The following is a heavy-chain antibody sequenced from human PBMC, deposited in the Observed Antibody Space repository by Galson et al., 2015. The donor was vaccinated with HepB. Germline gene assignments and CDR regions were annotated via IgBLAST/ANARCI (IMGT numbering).Heavy chain of an antibody. CDR2: ISGSGGST. CDR3: AKDRRTAWGIAVAGQFDY. D-gene: IGHD6-19*01. J-gene: IGHJ4*02. Sequence: SLRLSCAASGFTFSSYAMSWVRQAPGKGLEWVSAISGSGGSTYYADSVKGRFTISRDNSKNTLYLQTNSLRAEDTAVYYRAKDRRTAWGIAVAGQFDYWGQGTLVTVSS. V-gene: IGHV3-23*01. CDR1: GFTFSSYA.